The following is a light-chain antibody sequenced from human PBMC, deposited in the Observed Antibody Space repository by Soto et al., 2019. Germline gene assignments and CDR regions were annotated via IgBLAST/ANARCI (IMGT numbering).Light chain of an antibody. CDR2: KAS. CDR1: QSIGSW. V-gene: IGKV1-5*03. Sequence: DIQMTQSPSTLSAAVGDRVTITCRASQSIGSWLAWYQQKPGKAPKLLIYKASTLESGVPSRFSGSGSGTDFTLTISSLQPEDFATYYCQQLNSYPITFGQGTRLEIK. CDR3: QQLNSYPIT. J-gene: IGKJ5*01.